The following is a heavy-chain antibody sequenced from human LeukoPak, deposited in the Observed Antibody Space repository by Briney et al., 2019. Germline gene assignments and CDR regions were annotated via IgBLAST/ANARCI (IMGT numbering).Heavy chain of an antibody. Sequence: GGSLRLSCAASTFTFSSYAMSWVRQAPGKGLEWVSAITTTGRSTYYADSVKGRFTISRDNAKNSLYLQMNSLRAEDTAVYYCARDRQNTMVRGVIPGYYYYGMDVWGQGTTVTVSS. CDR1: TFTFSSYA. V-gene: IGHV3-23*01. CDR2: ITTTGRST. J-gene: IGHJ6*02. D-gene: IGHD3-10*01. CDR3: ARDRQNTMVRGVIPGYYYYGMDV.